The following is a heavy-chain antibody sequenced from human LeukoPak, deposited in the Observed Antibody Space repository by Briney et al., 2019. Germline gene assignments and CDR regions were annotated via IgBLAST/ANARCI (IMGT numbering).Heavy chain of an antibody. CDR3: ARDSYCSSTSCYGSVYYYYGMDV. CDR2: ISGSGGST. J-gene: IGHJ6*02. Sequence: GGSLRLSCAASGFTFSSYAMSWVRQAPGKGLEWVSCISGSGGSTYYADSVKGRFTISRDNSKNTLYLQMNSLRAEDTAVYYCARDSYCSSTSCYGSVYYYYGMDVWGQGTTVTVSS. CDR1: GFTFSSYA. D-gene: IGHD2-2*01. V-gene: IGHV3-23*01.